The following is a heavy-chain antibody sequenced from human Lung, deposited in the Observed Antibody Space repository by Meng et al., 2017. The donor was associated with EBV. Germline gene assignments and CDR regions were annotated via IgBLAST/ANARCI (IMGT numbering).Heavy chain of an antibody. V-gene: IGHV4-34*01. CDR1: GRSFSRSY. CDR3: ARGGTSSAPFDY. D-gene: IGHD2-2*01. J-gene: IGHJ4*02. CDR2: INYSGIT. Sequence: VRLQKGGAGLWNPSETLSLTCGVSGRSFSRSYWSWIRQPPGKGLEWIGQINYSGITNYNPSLKSRVTISVDTSKNQFSLSLNSVTAADTAVYYCARGGTSSAPFDYWGQGTLVTVSS.